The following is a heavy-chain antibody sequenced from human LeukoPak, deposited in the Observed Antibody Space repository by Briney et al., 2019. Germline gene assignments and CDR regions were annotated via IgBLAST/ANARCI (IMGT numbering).Heavy chain of an antibody. J-gene: IGHJ4*02. CDR2: INPNTGGT. V-gene: IGHV1-2*02. CDR1: GYTFTGYY. Sequence: ASVKVSCKASGYTFTGYYIHWVRQAPGQGLEWMGFINPNTGGTSYAQKFQARVTMTRDTSISTAYMELSSLRSEDTAVYYCARERASWELTYYFDYWGQGTLVTVSS. CDR3: ARERASWELTYYFDY. D-gene: IGHD1-26*01.